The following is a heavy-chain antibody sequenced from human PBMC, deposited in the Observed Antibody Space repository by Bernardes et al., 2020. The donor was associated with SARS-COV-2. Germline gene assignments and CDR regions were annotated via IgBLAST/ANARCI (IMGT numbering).Heavy chain of an antibody. CDR1: GFTFSSYS. D-gene: IGHD6-13*01. Sequence: GGSLRLSCAASGFTFSSYSMNWVRQAPGKGLEWVSSISSSSSYIYYADSVKGRFTISRDNAKNSLYLQMNSLRAEDTAVYYCAKGYSSSWDPSGGVYYYYYYGMDVWGQGTTVTVSS. J-gene: IGHJ6*02. CDR3: AKGYSSSWDPSGGVYYYYYYGMDV. CDR2: ISSSSSYI. V-gene: IGHV3-21*01.